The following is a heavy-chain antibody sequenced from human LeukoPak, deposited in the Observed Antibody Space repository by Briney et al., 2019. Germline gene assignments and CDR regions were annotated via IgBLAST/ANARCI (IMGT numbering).Heavy chain of an antibody. Sequence: GGSLRLSCAASGFTFSSYGMSWVRQAPGKGLEWVSAISGSGGTTDYPDSVKGRFTISRDNSKNTLYLQMNSLRAEDTAIYYCAIFQISTSWPEYFQHWGQGTLVPSPQ. CDR1: GFTFSSYG. J-gene: IGHJ1*01. V-gene: IGHV3-23*01. CDR3: AIFQISTSWPEYFQH. CDR2: ISGSGGTT. D-gene: IGHD6-13*01.